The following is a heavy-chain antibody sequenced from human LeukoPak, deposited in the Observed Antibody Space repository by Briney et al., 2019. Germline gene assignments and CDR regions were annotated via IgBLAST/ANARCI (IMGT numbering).Heavy chain of an antibody. CDR3: ARPLRNSGYFGD. D-gene: IGHD1-14*01. Sequence: PGGSLRLSCAASGFTFSDHYMYWVRQAPGKGLEWVGRTRDKANKYTTEYAASVKGRFTISRDDSKNSLYLEMNSLKTEDTAVYYCARPLRNSGYFGDWGEGTLVSVSS. CDR1: GFTFSDHY. CDR2: TRDKANKYTT. V-gene: IGHV3-72*01. J-gene: IGHJ4*02.